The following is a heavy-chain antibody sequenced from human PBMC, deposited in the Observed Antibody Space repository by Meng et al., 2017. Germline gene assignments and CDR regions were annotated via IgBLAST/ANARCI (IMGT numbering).Heavy chain of an antibody. CDR3: ARAVHYDILTGSSAFDI. Sequence: GGSLRLSCKGSGYSFTSYWIGWVRQMPGKGLEWMGIIYPGDYDTRYSPSFQGQVTISADKSISTAYLQWSSLKASDTAMYYCARAVHYDILTGSSAFDIWGQGTKVTVSS. D-gene: IGHD3-9*01. CDR1: GYSFTSYW. CDR2: IYPGDYDT. J-gene: IGHJ3*02. V-gene: IGHV5-51*01.